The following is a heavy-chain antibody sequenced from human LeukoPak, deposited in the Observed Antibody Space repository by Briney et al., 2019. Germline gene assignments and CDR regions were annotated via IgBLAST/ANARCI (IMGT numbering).Heavy chain of an antibody. CDR1: GFTFSSYT. D-gene: IGHD3-10*01. V-gene: IGHV3-48*01. J-gene: IGHJ3*02. CDR3: VRDHLFAFDI. CDR2: ITLSGTT. Sequence: GGSLRLSCAASGFTFSSYTMNWVRQAPGKGLERLSFITLSGTTHYPDSVKGRFTISRDNAKNSLYLQMNSLRADDTAVYYCVRDHLFAFDIWGQGTMVTVSS.